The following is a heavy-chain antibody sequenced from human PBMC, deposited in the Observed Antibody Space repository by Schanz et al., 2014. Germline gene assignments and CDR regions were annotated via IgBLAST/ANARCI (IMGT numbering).Heavy chain of an antibody. D-gene: IGHD3-10*01. CDR1: GFTFSGYA. CDR3: ARAQGVIRLYSGVDV. Sequence: EVQLLESGGGLVQPGGSLRISCAASGFTFSGYAMSWVRQAPGKGLEWVSGMSGSGSTADYADSVKGRFTISRDNSMNTVYLQMNSLRSDDAAVYYCARAQGVIRLYSGVDVWGQGTTVTVSS. CDR2: MSGSGSTA. V-gene: IGHV3-23*01. J-gene: IGHJ6*02.